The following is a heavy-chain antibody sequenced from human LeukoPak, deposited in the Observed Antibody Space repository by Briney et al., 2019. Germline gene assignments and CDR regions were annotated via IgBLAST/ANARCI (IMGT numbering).Heavy chain of an antibody. V-gene: IGHV3-9*01. CDR2: ISWNSGSI. CDR3: ARDNWNDV. CDR1: GFTFDESA. Sequence: GGSLRLSCTVSGFTFDESAMHWVRQPPGKGLEWVAGISWNSGSIGYADSVKGRFTISRDNSKNTLYLQMNSLRAEDTAVYYCARDNWNDVWGQGTLVTVSS. J-gene: IGHJ5*02.